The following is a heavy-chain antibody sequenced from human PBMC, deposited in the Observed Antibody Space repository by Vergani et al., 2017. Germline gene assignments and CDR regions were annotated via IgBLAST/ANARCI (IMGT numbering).Heavy chain of an antibody. CDR3: TRDLYSSGWYGGAFDI. CDR2: IKSKTDGGTT. J-gene: IGHJ3*02. Sequence: EVQLVESGGGLVKPGGSLRLSCAASGFTFSNAWMSWVRQAPGKGLEWVGRIKSKTDGGTTDYAAPVKGRFTISRDDSKNTLYLQMNSLKTEDTAVYYCTRDLYSSGWYGGAFDIWGQGTMVTVSS. V-gene: IGHV3-15*01. D-gene: IGHD6-19*01. CDR1: GFTFSNAW.